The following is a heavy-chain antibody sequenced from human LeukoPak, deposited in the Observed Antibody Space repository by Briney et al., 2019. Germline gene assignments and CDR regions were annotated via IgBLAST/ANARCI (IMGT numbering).Heavy chain of an antibody. J-gene: IGHJ5*02. D-gene: IGHD2-2*01. CDR1: GGSFSGYY. V-gene: IGHV4-34*01. CDR3: ARLTRDIVVVPAAMSAWFDP. Sequence: PSETLSLTCAVYGGSFSGYYWSWIRQPPGKGLEWIGEINHSGSTNYNPSLKSRVTISVDTSKNQFSLKLSSVTAADTAVYYCARLTRDIVVVPAAMSAWFDPWGQGTLVTVSS. CDR2: INHSGST.